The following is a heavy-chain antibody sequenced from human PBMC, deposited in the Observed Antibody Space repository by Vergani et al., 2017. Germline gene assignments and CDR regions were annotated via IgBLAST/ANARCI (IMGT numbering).Heavy chain of an antibody. J-gene: IGHJ1*01. Sequence: QVQLQQSGPGLVKPSQTLLLTCATSGDSVSSNTADWNWIRRSPSRGLDWLGRTYYRSKWYNDSAVSVKSRITNNPDTSKHQFSLQLNSVPPADTAVYYCAREGEHQLSSWGQGTLFTVSS. V-gene: IGHV6-1*01. D-gene: IGHD6-13*01. CDR1: GDSVSSNTAD. CDR3: AREGEHQLSS. CDR2: TYYRSKWYN.